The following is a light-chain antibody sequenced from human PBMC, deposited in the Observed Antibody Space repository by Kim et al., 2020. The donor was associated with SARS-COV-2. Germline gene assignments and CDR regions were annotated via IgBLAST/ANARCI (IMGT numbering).Light chain of an antibody. J-gene: IGKJ4*01. Sequence: EIVLTQSPGTLSLSPGERATLSCRASRSVTSSYLAWYQQKPGQAPRLLIYGASSRATDIPDRFSGSGSATDFTLTISRLEPEDFAVYYCQQYGSSPLTFGGGTKLEI. V-gene: IGKV3-20*01. CDR2: GAS. CDR1: RSVTSSY. CDR3: QQYGSSPLT.